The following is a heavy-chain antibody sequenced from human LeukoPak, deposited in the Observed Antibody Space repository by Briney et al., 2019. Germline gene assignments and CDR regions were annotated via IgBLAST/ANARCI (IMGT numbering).Heavy chain of an antibody. V-gene: IGHV4-34*01. D-gene: IGHD3-3*01. Sequence: PSETLSLTCAVYGGSFSGYYWSWIRQPPAKGLEWIGEINHSGSTNYNPSLKSRVTISVDTSKNQFSLKLSSVTAADTAVYYCARGLRLRTISPHYYGMDVWGQGTTVTVSS. CDR2: INHSGST. CDR1: GGSFSGYY. CDR3: ARGLRLRTISPHYYGMDV. J-gene: IGHJ6*02.